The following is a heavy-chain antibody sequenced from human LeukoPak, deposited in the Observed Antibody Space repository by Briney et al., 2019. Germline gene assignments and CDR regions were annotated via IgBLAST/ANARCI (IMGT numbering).Heavy chain of an antibody. CDR1: GFTFSSYA. CDR2: ISYDGSNK. CDR3: ARDRGLDY. D-gene: IGHD3-16*01. V-gene: IGHV3-30-3*01. J-gene: IGHJ4*02. Sequence: GGSLRLSCAASGFTFSSYAMHWVRQAPGKGLEWVAVISYDGSNKYYADSVKGRFTISRDNSKNTLYLQMNSLRAEDTAAYYCARDRGLDYWGQGTLVTVSS.